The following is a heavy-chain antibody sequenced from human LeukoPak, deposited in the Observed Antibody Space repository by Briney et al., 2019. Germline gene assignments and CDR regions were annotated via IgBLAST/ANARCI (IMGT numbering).Heavy chain of an antibody. CDR1: GGSISSTTYC. J-gene: IGHJ6*02. Sequence: SETLSLTCNVSGGSISSTTYCWSWVRQPPGKGLEWIGCMYYSGSTYYSSSLKGRVTISLDTPKNQFSLRLNSVTAADTAMYYCARGNPGRGYPYYYGMDVWGHGTTVTVSS. CDR3: ARGNPGRGYPYYYGMDV. V-gene: IGHV4-39*07. CDR2: MYYSGST. D-gene: IGHD1-14*01.